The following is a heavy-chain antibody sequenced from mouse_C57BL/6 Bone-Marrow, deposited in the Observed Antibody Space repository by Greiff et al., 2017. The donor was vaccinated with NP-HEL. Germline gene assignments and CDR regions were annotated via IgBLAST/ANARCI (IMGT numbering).Heavy chain of an antibody. J-gene: IGHJ3*01. CDR2: ISNGGGST. CDR3: ARLYYDYDGAFAY. V-gene: IGHV5-12*01. Sequence: EVKLVESGGGLVQPGGSLKLSCAASGFTFSDYYMYWVRQTPEKRLEWVAYISNGGGSTYYPDTVKGRFTISSDNAKNTLYLQMSRLKSEDTAMYYCARLYYDYDGAFAYWGQGTLVTVSA. CDR1: GFTFSDYY. D-gene: IGHD2-4*01.